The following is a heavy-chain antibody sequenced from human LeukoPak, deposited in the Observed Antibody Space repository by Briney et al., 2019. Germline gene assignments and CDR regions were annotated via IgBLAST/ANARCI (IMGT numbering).Heavy chain of an antibody. D-gene: IGHD3-22*01. J-gene: IGHJ5*02. CDR1: GFTFSSYW. V-gene: IGHV3-74*01. CDR3: VKHISVNYYDSSGYYTPRSGS. CDR2: INSDGSST. Sequence: PGGSLRLSCAASGFTFSSYWMHWVRQAPGKGLVWVSRINSDGSSTSYADSVKGRFTISRDNAKNTLYLQMNSLRAEDTAVYYCVKHISVNYYDSSGYYTPRSGSWGQGTLVTVSS.